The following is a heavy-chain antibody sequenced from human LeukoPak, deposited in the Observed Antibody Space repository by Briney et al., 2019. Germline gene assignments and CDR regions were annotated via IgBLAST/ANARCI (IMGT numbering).Heavy chain of an antibody. CDR1: GYSISSGYY. CDR2: IYHSGST. J-gene: IGHJ4*02. CDR3: ARTRLRSGTLYY. Sequence: PSETLSLTCTVSGYSISSGYYWGWIRQPPGKGLEWIGSIYHSGSTYYNPSLKSRVTISVDTSKNQFSLKLSSVTAADTAVYYCARTRLRSGTLYYWGQGTLVTVSS. V-gene: IGHV4-38-2*02. D-gene: IGHD3-16*01.